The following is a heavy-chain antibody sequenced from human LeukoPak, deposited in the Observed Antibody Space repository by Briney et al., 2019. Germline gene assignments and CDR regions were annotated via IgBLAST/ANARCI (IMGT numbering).Heavy chain of an antibody. J-gene: IGHJ4*02. Sequence: PGGSLRLSCAASGFTVSSNYMSWVRQAPGKGLEWVSVIYSAGSTNYADSVKGRFTTSRDNSKNTLYLQMNILRAEDTAVYYCARIASDSSGWYHFDYWGQGALVTVSS. CDR1: GFTVSSNY. D-gene: IGHD6-19*01. CDR2: IYSAGST. CDR3: ARIASDSSGWYHFDY. V-gene: IGHV3-66*01.